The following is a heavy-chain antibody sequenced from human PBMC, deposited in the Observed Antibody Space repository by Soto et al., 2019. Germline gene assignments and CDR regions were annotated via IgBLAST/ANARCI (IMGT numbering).Heavy chain of an antibody. Sequence: LRLSCAASGFTFSSYAMHWVRQAPGKGLEWVAVISYDGSNKYYADSVKGRFTISRDNSKNTLYLQMNSLRAEDTAVYYCARELGDSSGYYYYFDYWGQGTLVTVSS. V-gene: IGHV3-30-3*01. D-gene: IGHD3-22*01. CDR2: ISYDGSNK. CDR1: GFTFSSYA. J-gene: IGHJ4*02. CDR3: ARELGDSSGYYYYFDY.